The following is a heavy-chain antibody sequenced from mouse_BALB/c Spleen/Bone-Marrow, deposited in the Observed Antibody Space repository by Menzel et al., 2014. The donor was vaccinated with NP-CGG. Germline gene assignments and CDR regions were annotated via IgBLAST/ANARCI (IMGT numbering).Heavy chain of an antibody. CDR2: IYPSDSYT. V-gene: IGHV1-69*02. CDR3: TRRGTGNAMDY. CDR1: GYTFTSYW. D-gene: IGHD3-3*01. Sequence: VQLQQPGAELVRPGASVKLSCKASGYTFTSYWINWVKQRPGQGLEWIGNIYPSDSYTNYNQKFKDKATLTVDKSSSTAYMQLSSPTSEDSAVYYCTRRGTGNAMDYWGQGTSVTVSS. J-gene: IGHJ4*01.